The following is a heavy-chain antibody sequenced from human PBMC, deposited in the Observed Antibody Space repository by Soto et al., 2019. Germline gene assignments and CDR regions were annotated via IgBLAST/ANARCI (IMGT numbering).Heavy chain of an antibody. V-gene: IGHV3-11*06. CDR2: ISTTSTYR. J-gene: IGHJ4*02. Sequence: PGGSLRLSCEVSGFTFSYHYMSWVRKAPGKGLEWVSRISTTSTYRHYAGSVKGRFTISRDNSKNSVYLQMNSVRADDTAVYYCARDYYGPSGYPTFDYWGQGTLVTVSS. CDR3: ARDYYGPSGYPTFDY. D-gene: IGHD3-22*01. CDR1: GFTFSYHY.